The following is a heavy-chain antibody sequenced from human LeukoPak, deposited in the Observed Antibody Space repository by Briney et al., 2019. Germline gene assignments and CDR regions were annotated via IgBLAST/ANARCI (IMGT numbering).Heavy chain of an antibody. Sequence: ASVKVSCKASGYTFTSYDINWVRQATGQGLEWMGWMNPNSGNTGYAQKFQGRVTMTRNTSISTAYMELSSLRSEDMAVYYCARFLGYCSGGSCYSKSYYYYYGMDVWGQGTTVTVSS. V-gene: IGHV1-8*01. J-gene: IGHJ6*02. D-gene: IGHD2-15*01. CDR3: ARFLGYCSGGSCYSKSYYYYYGMDV. CDR1: GYTFTSYD. CDR2: MNPNSGNT.